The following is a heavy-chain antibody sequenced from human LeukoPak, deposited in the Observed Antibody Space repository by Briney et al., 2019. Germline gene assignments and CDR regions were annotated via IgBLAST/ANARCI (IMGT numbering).Heavy chain of an antibody. CDR1: GGSISSYY. V-gene: IGHV4-59*01. J-gene: IGHJ5*02. CDR2: IYYSGST. Sequence: PSETLSLTCTVSGGSISSYYWSWIRQPPGKGLEWIGYIYYSGSTNYNPSLKSRVTISVDTSKNQFSLKLSSVTAADTAVYYCARVEPNYDILTGYTSGFDPWGQGSLVTVSS. CDR3: ARVEPNYDILTGYTSGFDP. D-gene: IGHD3-9*01.